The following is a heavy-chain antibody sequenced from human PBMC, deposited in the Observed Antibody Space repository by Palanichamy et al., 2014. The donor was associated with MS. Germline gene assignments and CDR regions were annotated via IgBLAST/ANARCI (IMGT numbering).Heavy chain of an antibody. CDR2: ISYDGSNK. V-gene: IGHV3-30-3*01. CDR3: ARGMYGSGSHYPEDWFDP. CDR1: GFTFSSYA. J-gene: IGHJ5*02. Sequence: QVQLVESGGGVVQPGRSLRLSCAASGFTFSSYAMHWVRQAPGKGLEWVAVISYDGSNKYYADSVKGRFTISRGNSKNTLYLQMNSLRAEDTAVYYCARGMYGSGSHYPEDWFDPWGQGTLVTVSS. D-gene: IGHD3-10*01.